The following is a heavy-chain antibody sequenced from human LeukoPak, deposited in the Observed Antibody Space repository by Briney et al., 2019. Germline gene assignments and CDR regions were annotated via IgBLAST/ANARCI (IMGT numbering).Heavy chain of an antibody. Sequence: ASVKVSCKASGYTSTSYAMNWVRQAPGQGLEWMGWINTNTGNPTYAQGFTGRFVFSLDTSVSTAYLQISSLKAEDTAVYYCAREWRQLARGNWFDPWGQGTLVTVSS. D-gene: IGHD6-13*01. CDR1: GYTSTSYA. CDR2: INTNTGNP. CDR3: AREWRQLARGNWFDP. V-gene: IGHV7-4-1*02. J-gene: IGHJ5*02.